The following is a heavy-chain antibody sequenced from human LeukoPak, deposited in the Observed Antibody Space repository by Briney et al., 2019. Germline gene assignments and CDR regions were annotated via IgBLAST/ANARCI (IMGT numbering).Heavy chain of an antibody. CDR1: GGSISSYY. Sequence: SETLSLTCTVSGGSISSYYWSWIRQPAGKGLEWIGRIYTSGSTNYNPSLKSRVTMSVDTSKNQFSLNLRSVTAADTAVYYCARDWGPSGYDYSEFDYWGQGTLVTVSS. D-gene: IGHD5-12*01. CDR3: ARDWGPSGYDYSEFDY. J-gene: IGHJ4*02. CDR2: IYTSGST. V-gene: IGHV4-4*07.